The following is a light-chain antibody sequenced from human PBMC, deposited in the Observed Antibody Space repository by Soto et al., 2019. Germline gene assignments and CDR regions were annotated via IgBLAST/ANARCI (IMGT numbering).Light chain of an antibody. CDR3: SSYTSSSTGV. J-gene: IGLJ3*02. CDR1: SSDVGGYNY. V-gene: IGLV2-14*01. CDR2: EVS. Sequence: QSALTQPASVSGSPGQSITISCTGTSSDVGGYNYVSWYQHHPGKAPKLMIYEVSNRPSGVSNRFSGSKSGNTASLTISGLQAEDEAHYYCSSYTSSSTGVFGGGTKLTVL.